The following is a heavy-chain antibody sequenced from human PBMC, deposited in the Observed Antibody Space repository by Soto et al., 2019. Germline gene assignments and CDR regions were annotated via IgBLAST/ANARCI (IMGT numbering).Heavy chain of an antibody. V-gene: IGHV4-30-4*01. D-gene: IGHD6-13*01. CDR1: GGSISSGDYY. CDR2: IYYSGST. Sequence: QVQLQESGPGLVKPSQTLSLTGTVSGGSISSGDYYWSWFRQPPGKGREWLGYIYYSGSTYYNPSLTSRVTLSVDTSKNQFSLKLSAVPAEDTAVYYCAGINGAAAGTDDYWGQGTLVTVSS. CDR3: AGINGAAAGTDDY. J-gene: IGHJ4*02.